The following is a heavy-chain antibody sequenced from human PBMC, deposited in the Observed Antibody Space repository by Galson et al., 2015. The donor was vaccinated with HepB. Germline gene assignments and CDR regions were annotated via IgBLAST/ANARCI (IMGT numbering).Heavy chain of an antibody. CDR3: ARVGMVRGTRSYDKSYFDY. CDR2: ISGSGGST. D-gene: IGHD3-10*01. Sequence: SLRLSCAASGFTFSSYAMSWVRQAPGKGLEWVSAISGSGGSTYYADSVKGRFTISRDNSKNTLYLQMNSLRAEDTAVYYCARVGMVRGTRSYDKSYFDYWGQGTLVTVSS. CDR1: GFTFSSYA. V-gene: IGHV3-23*01. J-gene: IGHJ4*02.